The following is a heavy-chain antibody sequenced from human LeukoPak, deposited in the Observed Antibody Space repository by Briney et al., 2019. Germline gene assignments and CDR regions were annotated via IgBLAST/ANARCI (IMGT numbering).Heavy chain of an antibody. D-gene: IGHD3-22*01. CDR1: GFTFSRYW. CDR3: ARDSPYYDSSYDAFDI. Sequence: PGGSLRLSCAASGFTFSRYWMHWVRQAPGKGLVWVSRININGSSTSYADSVKGRFTISRDNAKNTLYLQMNSLRAEDTAVYYCARDSPYYDSSYDAFDIWGQGTMVTVSS. CDR2: ININGSST. J-gene: IGHJ3*02. V-gene: IGHV3-74*01.